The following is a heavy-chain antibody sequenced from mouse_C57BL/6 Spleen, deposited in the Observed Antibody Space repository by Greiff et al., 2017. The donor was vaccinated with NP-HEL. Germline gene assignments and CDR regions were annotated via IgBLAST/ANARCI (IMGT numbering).Heavy chain of an antibody. CDR2: ISSGGDYI. J-gene: IGHJ4*01. CDR3: TREHYSNSEGAMDY. D-gene: IGHD2-5*01. V-gene: IGHV5-9-1*02. Sequence: EVQLVESGEGLVKPGGSLKLSCAASGFTFSSYAMSWVRQTPEKRLEWVAYISSGGDYIYYADTVKGRFTISRDNARNTLYLQMSSLKSEDTAMYYCTREHYSNSEGAMDYWGQGTSVTVSS. CDR1: GFTFSSYA.